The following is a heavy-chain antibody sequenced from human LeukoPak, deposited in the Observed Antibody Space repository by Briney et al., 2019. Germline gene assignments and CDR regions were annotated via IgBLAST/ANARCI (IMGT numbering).Heavy chain of an antibody. CDR2: INHSGST. J-gene: IGHJ6*02. V-gene: IGHV4-34*01. CDR3: ARGTIFGVVRGYYYGMDV. Sequence: SETLSLTCAVYGGSFSGYYWSWIRQPPGKGLEWIGEINHSGSTNYNPSLKSRVTISVDTSKNQFSLKLSSVTAADTAVHYCARGTIFGVVRGYYYGMDVWGQGTTVTVSS. CDR1: GGSFSGYY. D-gene: IGHD3-3*01.